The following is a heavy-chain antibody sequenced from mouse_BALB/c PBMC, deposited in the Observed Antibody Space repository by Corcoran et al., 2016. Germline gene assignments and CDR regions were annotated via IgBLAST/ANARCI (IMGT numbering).Heavy chain of an antibody. J-gene: IGHJ4*01. D-gene: IGHD6-2*01. CDR3: ALVSRYYAMDY. Sequence: EVQLQQSGPELVKPGASVKISCKASGYSFTGYYMHWVKQSHVKSLEWIGRITPYNGATSYNQNFKDKASLTVDKSSSTAYMELHSLTSEDSAVYYCALVSRYYAMDYWGQGTAVTVSS. V-gene: IGHV1-22*01. CDR1: GYSFTGYY. CDR2: ITPYNGAT.